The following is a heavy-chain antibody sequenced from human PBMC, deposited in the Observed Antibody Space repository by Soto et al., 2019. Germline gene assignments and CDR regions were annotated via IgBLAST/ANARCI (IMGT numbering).Heavy chain of an antibody. J-gene: IGHJ5*02. V-gene: IGHV3-11*01. D-gene: IGHD2-15*01. CDR2: ISSSGSTI. CDR3: ARVVDDIVVVVAAIFWFDP. CDR1: GFTFSDYY. Sequence: QVQLVESGGGLVKPGWSLRLSCAASGFTFSDYYMSWIRQAPGKGLEWVSYISSSGSTIYYADSVKGRFTISRDNAKNSLNLQMNSLGAEDTAVYYCARVVDDIVVVVAAIFWFDPWGQGTLVTVSS.